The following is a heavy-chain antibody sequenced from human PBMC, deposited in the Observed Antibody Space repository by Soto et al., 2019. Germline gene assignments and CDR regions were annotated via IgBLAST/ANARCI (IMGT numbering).Heavy chain of an antibody. CDR1: GYTFTGYY. Sequence: ASVKVSGKASGYTFTGYYMHWVRQAPGQGLEWMGWINPNSGGTNYAQKFQGWVTMTRDTSISTAYMELSRLRSDDTAVYYCAREQYDSSGYYNYWGQGTLVTVSS. CDR3: AREQYDSSGYYNY. CDR2: INPNSGGT. D-gene: IGHD3-22*01. V-gene: IGHV1-2*04. J-gene: IGHJ4*02.